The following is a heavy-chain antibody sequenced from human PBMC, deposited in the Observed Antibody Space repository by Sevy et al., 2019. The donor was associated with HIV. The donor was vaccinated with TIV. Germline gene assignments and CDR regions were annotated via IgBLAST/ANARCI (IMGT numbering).Heavy chain of an antibody. V-gene: IGHV1-46*01. D-gene: IGHD3-10*01. Sequence: ASVKVSCKASGYTFTSSYIHWVRQAPGQGLEWLGVINPSTGTTTYAQTFQGRVIMARDTSTSTVYMDVTSLRSEDTALYYCARSRGASQGGYFDFWGQCTLVTVSS. CDR3: ARSRGASQGGYFDF. J-gene: IGHJ4*02. CDR1: GYTFTSSY. CDR2: INPSTGTT.